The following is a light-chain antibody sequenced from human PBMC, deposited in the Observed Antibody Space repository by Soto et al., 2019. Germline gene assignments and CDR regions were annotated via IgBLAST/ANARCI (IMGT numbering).Light chain of an antibody. Sequence: EIVMTQSPATLSVSPGESAPLSCRASQSVGTYLAWYQKRPGQAPRLLIYGASTRATGIPARFSGSGSGTDFTLPITSMQPEDFAAYYCQHYNDWLTWAFGQGTKGDNK. CDR2: GAS. V-gene: IGKV3-15*01. CDR3: QHYNDWLTWA. J-gene: IGKJ1*01. CDR1: QSVGTY.